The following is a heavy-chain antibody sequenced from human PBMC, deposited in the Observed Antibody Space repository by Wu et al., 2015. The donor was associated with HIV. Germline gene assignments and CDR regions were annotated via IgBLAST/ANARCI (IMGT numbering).Heavy chain of an antibody. J-gene: IGHJ4*02. V-gene: IGHV1-69-2*01. Sequence: VQLVQSGAELKKPGSSVKVSCKAPGDTFSNSAIIWVRQAPGQGLKWMGFVDPENGQTMYAEKFRRRVTITADRSTDTAYMELTRLTPEDTAIYYCATSLEVSGFDYWGQGSLVTVSS. D-gene: IGHD3-16*01. CDR2: VDPENGQT. CDR1: GDTFSNSA. CDR3: ATSLEVSGFDY.